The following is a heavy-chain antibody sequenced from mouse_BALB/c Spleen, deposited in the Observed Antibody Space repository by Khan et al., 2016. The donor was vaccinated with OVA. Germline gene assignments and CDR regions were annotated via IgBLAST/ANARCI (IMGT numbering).Heavy chain of an antibody. D-gene: IGHD2-14*01. CDR2: INPSNGYT. J-gene: IGHJ3*01. Sequence: VQLQQSGAELARPGASVRMSCEASGYTFTSYTIHWIKLRPGQGLEWIGYINPSNGYTNYNQKFKDKATLTADKSSTTAYMQLSSLTSDDSAVYYCVRDGANHRNDGWFGYWGQGTLVTVSA. V-gene: IGHV1-4*01. CDR1: GYTFTSYT. CDR3: VRDGANHRNDGWFGY.